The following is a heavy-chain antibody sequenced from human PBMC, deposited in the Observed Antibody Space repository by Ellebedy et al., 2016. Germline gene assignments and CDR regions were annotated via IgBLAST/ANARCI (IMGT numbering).Heavy chain of an antibody. J-gene: IGHJ4*02. CDR1: GFTFSSYG. V-gene: IGHV3-30*03. CDR2: ISYDGSNK. CDR3: HGFYS. Sequence: GGSLRLSCAASGFTFSSYGMHWVRQAPGKGLEWVAVISYDGSNKYYADSVKGRFTISRDNSKNTLYLEMSSLRVEDTAVYYCHGFYSWGQGTLVTVSS.